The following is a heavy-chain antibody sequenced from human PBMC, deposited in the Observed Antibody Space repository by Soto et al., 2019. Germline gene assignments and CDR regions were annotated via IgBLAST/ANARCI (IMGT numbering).Heavy chain of an antibody. CDR2: IDWDDDK. CDR1: GFSLRTSGMY. J-gene: IGHJ5*02. D-gene: IGHD1-26*01. CDR3: ARTVSGSYNNWFVP. V-gene: IGHV2-70*11. Sequence: SGPTMVNPTQTLPQPRTFSGFSLRTSGMYVNWIRQPPGKALEWLARIDWDDDKYYSTSLKTRLTISKDTSKNQVVLTMTNMDPVDTATYYCARTVSGSYNNWFVPWGQ.